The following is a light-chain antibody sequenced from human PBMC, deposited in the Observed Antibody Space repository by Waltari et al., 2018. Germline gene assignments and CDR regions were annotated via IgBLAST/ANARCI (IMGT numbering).Light chain of an antibody. V-gene: IGKV1-39*01. CDR3: QQSFSSPWT. CDR1: QNLRTH. J-gene: IGKJ1*01. CDR2: AAS. Sequence: DIQMTQSPSSLSASVGDTVTVTCRASQNLRTHLNWYQQKPATAPKLLIYAASTLHRGVPSRFSGSGSGTDFTLTVTNLQPDDFAIYFCQQSFSSPWTFGHGTRV.